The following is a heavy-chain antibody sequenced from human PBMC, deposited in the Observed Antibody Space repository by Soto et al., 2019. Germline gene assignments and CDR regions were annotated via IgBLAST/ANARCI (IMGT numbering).Heavy chain of an antibody. D-gene: IGHD2-21*02. CDR3: TRADCGGDCSTTALVDY. V-gene: IGHV3-49*03. CDR1: GFTFGDYA. CDR2: IRSKAYGGTT. Sequence: PGGSLRLSCTASGFTFGDYAMSWFRQAPGKGLEWVGFIRSKAYGGTTEYAASVKGRFTISRDDSKSIAYLQMNSLKTEDTAVYYCTRADCGGDCSTTALVDYWGQGTLVTVSS. J-gene: IGHJ4*02.